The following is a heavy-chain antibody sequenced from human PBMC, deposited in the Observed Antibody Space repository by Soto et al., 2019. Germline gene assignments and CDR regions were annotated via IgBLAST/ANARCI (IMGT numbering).Heavy chain of an antibody. D-gene: IGHD1-20*01. Sequence: ASETLSLTCAVYGGSFSGYYWSWIRQPPGKGLEWIGEINHSGSTNYNPSLKSRVTISVDTSKNQFSLKLSSVTAADTAVYYCASYNWNDEDFDYWGQGTLVTVSS. V-gene: IGHV4-34*01. CDR1: GGSFSGYY. CDR3: ASYNWNDEDFDY. J-gene: IGHJ4*02. CDR2: INHSGST.